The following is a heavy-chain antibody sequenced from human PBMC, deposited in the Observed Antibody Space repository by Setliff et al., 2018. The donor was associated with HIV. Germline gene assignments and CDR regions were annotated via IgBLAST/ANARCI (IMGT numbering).Heavy chain of an antibody. Sequence: GGSLRLSCAASGFTISSYGMHWVRQAPGKGLEWVAVIWYDGSNKYYADSVKGRFTISRDNSKNTLYLQMNSRSAEETAVYYCAKVDSYAGKNFDYWGQGTLVTVSS. D-gene: IGHD5-18*01. CDR1: GFTISSYG. CDR2: IWYDGSNK. J-gene: IGHJ4*02. V-gene: IGHV3-33*06. CDR3: AKVDSYAGKNFDY.